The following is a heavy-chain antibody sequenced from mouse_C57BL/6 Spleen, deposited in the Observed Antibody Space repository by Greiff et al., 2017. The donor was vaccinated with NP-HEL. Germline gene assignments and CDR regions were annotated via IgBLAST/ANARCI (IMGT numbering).Heavy chain of an antibody. Sequence: QVHVKQSGPELVKPGASVKISCKASGYAFSSSWMNWVKQRPGKGLEWIGRIYPGDGDTNYNGKFKGKATLTADKSSSTAYMQLSSLTSEDSAVYFCARSHYYGSSLWYFDVWGTGTTVTVSS. CDR2: IYPGDGDT. CDR1: GYAFSSSW. J-gene: IGHJ1*03. CDR3: ARSHYYGSSLWYFDV. D-gene: IGHD1-1*01. V-gene: IGHV1-82*01.